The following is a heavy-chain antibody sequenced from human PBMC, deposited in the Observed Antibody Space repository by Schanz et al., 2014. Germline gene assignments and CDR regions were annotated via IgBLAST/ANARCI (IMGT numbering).Heavy chain of an antibody. CDR2: ISGSGGST. CDR1: GFTLTSYA. D-gene: IGHD3-22*01. CDR3: AKIRYDSRGYYGPYYGMDV. Sequence: EVQLVESGGGLVQPGGSLRLSCAASGFTLTSYALTWVRQAPGKGLEWVAGISGSGGSTDYADSVKGRFIITRDNSKNTLYLQMNSLRAEDTAVYSCAKIRYDSRGYYGPYYGMDVWGQGTTVTVSS. V-gene: IGHV3-23*04. J-gene: IGHJ6*02.